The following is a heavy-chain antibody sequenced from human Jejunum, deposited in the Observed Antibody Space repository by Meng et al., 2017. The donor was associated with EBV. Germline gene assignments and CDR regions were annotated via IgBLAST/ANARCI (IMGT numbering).Heavy chain of an antibody. J-gene: IGHJ5*02. CDR1: GDSVSGYNY. CDR3: ARGRGYDYGDS. CDR2: MYYTGKA. V-gene: IGHV4-61*01. D-gene: IGHD4/OR15-4a*01. Sequence: QLQESGPGRLKPSETLSLTGSVSGDSVSGYNYWTWIRQPPGKGLEWIGNMYYTGKAIYKPSLQSRVTISVDTSKNQFSLRVTSVTAADTAIYYCARGRGYDYGDSWGQGTLVTVSS.